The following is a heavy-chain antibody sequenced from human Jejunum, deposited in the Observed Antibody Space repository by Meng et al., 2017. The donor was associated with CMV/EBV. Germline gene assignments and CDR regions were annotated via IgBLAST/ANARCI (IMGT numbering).Heavy chain of an antibody. D-gene: IGHD4-11*01. J-gene: IGHJ5*02. Sequence: GFTFSSYSMNWVRQAPGKGLEWVSFITSSSSYISNADSVKGRFTISRDNAKNSLYLQMNSLRAEDTAVYYCVREDSNYEGGDWFDPWGQGTLVTVSS. V-gene: IGHV3-21*01. CDR3: VREDSNYEGGDWFDP. CDR1: GFTFSSYS. CDR2: ITSSSSYI.